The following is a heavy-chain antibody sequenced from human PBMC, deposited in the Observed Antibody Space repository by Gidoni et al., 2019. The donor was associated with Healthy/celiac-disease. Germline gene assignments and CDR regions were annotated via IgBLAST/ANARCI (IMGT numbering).Heavy chain of an antibody. D-gene: IGHD3-10*01. Sequence: QVQLVQSGAEVKKPGASVKVSCKASGYTFTSYGISWVRQAPGQGLEWMGWISAYNGNTNYAQKLQGRVTMTTDTSTSTAYMELRSLRSDDTAVYYCAREGDYYGSGNGYYYYGMDVWGQGTTVTVSS. V-gene: IGHV1-18*04. CDR1: GYTFTSYG. CDR3: AREGDYYGSGNGYYYYGMDV. J-gene: IGHJ6*02. CDR2: ISAYNGNT.